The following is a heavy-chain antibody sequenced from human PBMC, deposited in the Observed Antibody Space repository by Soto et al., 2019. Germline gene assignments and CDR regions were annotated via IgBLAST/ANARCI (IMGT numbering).Heavy chain of an antibody. CDR3: ARYLLNVILPLGY. J-gene: IGHJ4*02. D-gene: IGHD3-3*02. CDR1: GYTFSGYY. V-gene: IGHV1-2*02. CDR2: INTLSGDT. Sequence: GASVKVSCKASGYTFSGYYMHWVRQAPGQGLEWMGWINTLSGDTSFPQKFQGRLAMTGDTSIDTAFMEVSRLTSDDTAIYYCARYLLNVILPLGYWGQGTLVTVSS.